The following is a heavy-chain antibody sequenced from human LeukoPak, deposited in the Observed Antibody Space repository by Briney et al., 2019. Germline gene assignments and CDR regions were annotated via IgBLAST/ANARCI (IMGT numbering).Heavy chain of an antibody. CDR1: GVSISSYY. CDR2: IYYSGST. CDR3: ASSDYGDYVGPESFQH. Sequence: SETLSLTCTVSGVSISSYYWSWIRQPPGKGLEWIGYIYYSGSTSYNPSLKSRTTISVDTSKNQFSLKLTSVTAADTAVYYCASSDYGDYVGPESFQHWGQGTLVTVSS. J-gene: IGHJ1*01. V-gene: IGHV4-59*08. D-gene: IGHD4-17*01.